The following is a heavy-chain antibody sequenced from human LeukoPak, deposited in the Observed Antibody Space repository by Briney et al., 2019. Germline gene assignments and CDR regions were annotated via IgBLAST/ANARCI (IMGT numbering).Heavy chain of an antibody. V-gene: IGHV4-39*07. Sequence: PSETLSLTCSVSGGSISSSNYHWGWIRQPPGKGLEWIASIYYSGSTYYNPSLKSRVTISVDTSKNQFSLKLSSVTAADTAVYYCARDSVGYGGLYYFDFWGQGTLVTVSS. CDR1: GGSISSSNYH. J-gene: IGHJ4*02. CDR2: IYYSGST. D-gene: IGHD4-23*01. CDR3: ARDSVGYGGLYYFDF.